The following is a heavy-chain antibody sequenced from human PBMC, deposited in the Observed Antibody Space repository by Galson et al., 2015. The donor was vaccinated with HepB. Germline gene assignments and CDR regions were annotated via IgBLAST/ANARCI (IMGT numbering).Heavy chain of an antibody. V-gene: IGHV3-30-3*01. D-gene: IGHD6-19*01. J-gene: IGHJ4*02. CDR1: GFTFSSYA. CDR3: ARARWAVAGIVYSYFDY. Sequence: SLRLSCAASGFTFSSYAMHWVRQAPGKGLEWVAVISYDGSNKYYADSVKGRFTISRDNSKNTLYLQMNSLRAEDTAVYYCARARWAVAGIVYSYFDYWGQGTLVTVSS. CDR2: ISYDGSNK.